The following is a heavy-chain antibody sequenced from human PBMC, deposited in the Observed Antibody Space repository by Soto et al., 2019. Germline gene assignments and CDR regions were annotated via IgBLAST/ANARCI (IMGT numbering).Heavy chain of an antibody. D-gene: IGHD3-22*01. J-gene: IGHJ4*02. CDR1: GFTFSDYY. CDR3: ARVYDSSGYYIGPFDY. Sequence: QVQLVESGGGLVKPGGSLRLSCAASGFTFSDYYMSWIRQAPGKGLEWVSYISNSSSYTNYADSVKGRFTISRDNAKNSLYLQMNSLRAEDTAVYYCARVYDSSGYYIGPFDYWGQGTLVTVSS. CDR2: ISNSSSYT. V-gene: IGHV3-11*06.